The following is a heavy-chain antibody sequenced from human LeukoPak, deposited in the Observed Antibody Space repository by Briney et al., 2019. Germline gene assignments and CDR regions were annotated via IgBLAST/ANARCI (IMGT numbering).Heavy chain of an antibody. J-gene: IGHJ4*02. D-gene: IGHD5-12*01. CDR1: GYTFTGYY. CDR2: INPNSGGT. V-gene: IGHV1-2*02. CDR3: ANLGGYSGYDLSGY. Sequence: ASVKVSCKASGYTFTGYYTHWVRQAPGQGLEWMGWINPNSGGTNYAQKFQGRVTMTRDTSISTAYMELSRLRSDDTAVYYCANLGGYSGYDLSGYWGQGTLVTVSS.